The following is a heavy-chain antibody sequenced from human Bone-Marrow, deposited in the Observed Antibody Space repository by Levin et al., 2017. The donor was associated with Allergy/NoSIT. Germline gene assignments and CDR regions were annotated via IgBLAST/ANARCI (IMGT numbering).Heavy chain of an antibody. V-gene: IGHV4-34*01. J-gene: IGHJ4*02. D-gene: IGHD3-10*01. CDR3: ARGGRGRASLGY. CDR1: GGSFSGYY. Sequence: GSLRLSCAVYGGSFSGYYWSWIRQPPGKGLEWIGEINHSGSTNYNPSLKSRVTISVDTSKNQFSLKLSSVTAADTAVYYCARGGRGRASLGYWGQGTLVTVSS. CDR2: INHSGST.